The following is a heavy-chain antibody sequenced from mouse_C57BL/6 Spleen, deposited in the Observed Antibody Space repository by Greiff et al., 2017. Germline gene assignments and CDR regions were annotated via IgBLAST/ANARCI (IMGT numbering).Heavy chain of an antibody. CDR3: AREGVYYDYLAWFAD. V-gene: IGHV1-22*01. Sequence: EVQLQQSGPELVKPGASVKMSCKASGYTFTDYNMHWVKQSHGKSLEWIGYINPNNGGTSYNQKFKGKATLTVDKSSSTAYMVLRSLTSEDSAVYYGAREGVYYDYLAWFADWGQGTLVTVSA. J-gene: IGHJ3*01. CDR2: INPNNGGT. CDR1: GYTFTDYN. D-gene: IGHD2-4*01.